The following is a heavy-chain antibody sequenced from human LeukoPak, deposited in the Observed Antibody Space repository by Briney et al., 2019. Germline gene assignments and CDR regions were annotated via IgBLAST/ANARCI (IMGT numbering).Heavy chain of an antibody. V-gene: IGHV3-33*01. CDR1: GFTFSSYG. Sequence: GRSLRLSCAASGFTFSSYGMHWVRQALGKGLEWVAVIWYDGSNKYYADSVKGRFTISRDNSKNTLYLQMNSLRAEDTAVYYCAREVVVIIKDAFDIWGQGTMVTVSS. D-gene: IGHD3-22*01. CDR3: AREVVVIIKDAFDI. CDR2: IWYDGSNK. J-gene: IGHJ3*02.